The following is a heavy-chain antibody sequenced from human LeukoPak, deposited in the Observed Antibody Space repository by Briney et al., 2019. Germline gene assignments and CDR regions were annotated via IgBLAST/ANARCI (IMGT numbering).Heavy chain of an antibody. J-gene: IGHJ4*02. CDR1: GGTFSSYA. CDR2: IIPIFGTA. CDR3: EREGYSYASYY. D-gene: IGHD5-18*01. V-gene: IGHV1-69*05. Sequence: ASVKVSCKASGGTFSSYAISWVRQAPGQGLEWMGRIIPIFGTANYAQKFQGRVTITTDESTSTAYMELSSLRSEETAVYYCEREGYSYASYYWGQGTLVTVSS.